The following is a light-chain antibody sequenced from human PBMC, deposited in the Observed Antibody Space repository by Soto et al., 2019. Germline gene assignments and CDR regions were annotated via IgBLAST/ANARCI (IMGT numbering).Light chain of an antibody. CDR2: DAS. CDR3: QQYGSSSWT. J-gene: IGKJ1*01. V-gene: IGKV3-20*01. CDR1: QSVSSGY. Sequence: EIVLTQSPGTLSLSPGGGATLSCRVSQSVSSGYLAWYQQKPGQAPRLLIYDASYRANGIPDRFSGSGSGTDFTLTISRLEPEDFVVYYCQQYGSSSWTFGQGTKVDIK.